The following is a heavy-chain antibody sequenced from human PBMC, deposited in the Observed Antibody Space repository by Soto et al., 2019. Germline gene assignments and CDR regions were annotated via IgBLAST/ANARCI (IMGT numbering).Heavy chain of an antibody. CDR3: ARGGATLFGVIDS. D-gene: IGHD3-3*01. CDR1: GYSFSSYY. V-gene: IGHV1-46*01. J-gene: IGHJ4*02. CDR2: FLASGGNT. Sequence: ASVKVSCKASGYSFSSYYIHWVRQAPGQGLEWMGRFLASGGNTDYAQRFRGRISMTRDTSTTNTVSLELTSLTSDDTAVYYWARGGATLFGVIDSWGQGTRVTVSS.